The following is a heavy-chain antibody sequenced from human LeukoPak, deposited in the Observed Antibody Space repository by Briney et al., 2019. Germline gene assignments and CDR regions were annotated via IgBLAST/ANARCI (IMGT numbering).Heavy chain of an antibody. D-gene: IGHD5-18*01. V-gene: IGHV4-34*01. CDR3: ARGRRGYSYGHYYYYYYMDV. CDR2: INHSGST. CDR1: GGSFSGYY. Sequence: PSETLSLTCAVYGGSFSGYYWSWIRQPPGKGLEWIGEINHSGSTNYNPSLKSRVTISVDTSKNQFSLKLSSVTAADTAVYYCARGRRGYSYGHYYYYYYMDVWGKGATVTVS. J-gene: IGHJ6*03.